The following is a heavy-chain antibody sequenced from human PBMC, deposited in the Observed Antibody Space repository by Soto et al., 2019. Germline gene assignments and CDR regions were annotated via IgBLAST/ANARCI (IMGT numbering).Heavy chain of an antibody. J-gene: IGHJ4*02. CDR3: ARDCSSYSCSVWAY. D-gene: IGHD2-2*01. Sequence: GGSLRLSCAASGFSLSSYAMTWVRQAPGKGLEWVSGITASGEKLYYADSVKGRFTVSRDDSENTLYLQMHSLRADDTAVYYCARDCSSYSCSVWAYWGQGTLVTVSS. CDR2: ITASGEKL. V-gene: IGHV3-23*01. CDR1: GFSLSSYA.